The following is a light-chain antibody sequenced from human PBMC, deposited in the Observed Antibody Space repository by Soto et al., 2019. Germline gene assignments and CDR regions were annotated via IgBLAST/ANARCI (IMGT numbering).Light chain of an antibody. CDR2: AAS. J-gene: IGKJ4*01. Sequence: DIQLTQSPSFLSASVGDRVTITCRASQDISSFLAWYQQRPGKAPNLLIYAASTLQSGVPSRFSDSGSGTQFTLTISSLQPEDFVTYYCQQLNTYLPLTFGGGTKVEVK. V-gene: IGKV1-9*01. CDR1: QDISSF. CDR3: QQLNTYLPLT.